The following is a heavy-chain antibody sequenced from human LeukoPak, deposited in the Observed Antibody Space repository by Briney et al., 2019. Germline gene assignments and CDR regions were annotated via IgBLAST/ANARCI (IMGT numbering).Heavy chain of an antibody. J-gene: IGHJ4*02. D-gene: IGHD3-22*01. Sequence: ASVKVSCKAPGGTFSSYAISWVRQAPGQGLEWMGGIIPILGTANYAQKFQGRVTITADESTSTAYMELSSLRSEDTAVYYCAREGQDYYDSSGYSDWGQGTLVTVSS. CDR3: AREGQDYYDSSGYSD. V-gene: IGHV1-69*13. CDR2: IIPILGTA. CDR1: GGTFSSYA.